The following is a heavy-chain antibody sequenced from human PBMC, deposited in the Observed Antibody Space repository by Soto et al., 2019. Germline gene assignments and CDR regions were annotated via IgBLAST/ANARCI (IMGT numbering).Heavy chain of an antibody. CDR3: ARGRGYCSSTSCYATSHYYYYYYMDV. V-gene: IGHV4-34*01. J-gene: IGHJ6*03. CDR1: GGSFSGYY. D-gene: IGHD2-2*01. Sequence: SETLSLTCAVYGGSFSGYYWSWIRQPPGKGLEWIGEINHSGSTNYNPSLKSRVTISVDTSKNQFSLKLSSVTAADTAVYYCARGRGYCSSTSCYATSHYYYYYYMDVWGKGTTVTVSS. CDR2: INHSGST.